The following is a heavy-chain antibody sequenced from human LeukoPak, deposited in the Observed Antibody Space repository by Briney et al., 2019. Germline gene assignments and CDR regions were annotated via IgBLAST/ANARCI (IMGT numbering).Heavy chain of an antibody. CDR3: ARRGVPGAFDI. Sequence: PGGSLRLSCAASGFTFSSYAMSWVRQAPGKGLEWVSPISSSSSYIYYADSVKGRFTISRDNAKNSLYLQMNSLRAEDTAVYYCARRGVPGAFDIWGQGTMVTVSS. J-gene: IGHJ3*02. V-gene: IGHV3-21*01. CDR1: GFTFSSYA. CDR2: ISSSSSYI. D-gene: IGHD1-26*01.